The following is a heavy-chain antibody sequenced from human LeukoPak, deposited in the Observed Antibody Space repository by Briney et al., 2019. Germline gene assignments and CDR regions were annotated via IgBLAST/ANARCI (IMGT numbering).Heavy chain of an antibody. Sequence: GSLRLSCAASGFTVSSNYMSWVRQAPGKGLEWVSVIYSGGSTYYADSVKGRFTISRDNFKNTLYLQMSSLRVEDTAVYYCARGPETAMVPRYWGQGTLATVSS. D-gene: IGHD5-18*01. CDR2: IYSGGST. CDR1: GFTVSSNY. J-gene: IGHJ4*02. CDR3: ARGPETAMVPRY. V-gene: IGHV3-53*01.